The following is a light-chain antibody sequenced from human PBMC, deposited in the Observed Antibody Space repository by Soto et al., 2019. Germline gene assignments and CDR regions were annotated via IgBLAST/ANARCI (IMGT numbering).Light chain of an antibody. Sequence: SYELTQPPSVSVAPGQTARVTCGGANIGSKSVHWYQQKPGQAPVLVVYDDSDRPSGIPERFSGSNSGNTATLTIIRVEAGDEADYYCQVWDGTSDHPGYVFGTGTKLTVL. CDR2: DDS. V-gene: IGLV3-21*02. CDR3: QVWDGTSDHPGYV. J-gene: IGLJ1*01. CDR1: NIGSKS.